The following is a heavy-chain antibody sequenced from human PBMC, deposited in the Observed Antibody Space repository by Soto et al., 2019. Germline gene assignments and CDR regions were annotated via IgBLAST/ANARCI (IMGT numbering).Heavy chain of an antibody. CDR1: GDSISSRGYY. J-gene: IGHJ5*02. CDR3: ARLAMKWLVGDLDL. V-gene: IGHV4-39*01. Sequence: QVQLQESGPGLLKPAETLSLTCIVSGDSISSRGYYWGWIRQSPGKGLEWIGSVSHGGRIDYNPSLRSRVTISGDTSKNQFSLKVRSVTATDTAVYYCARLAMKWLVGDLDLWGQGTLVTVSS. CDR2: VSHGGRI. D-gene: IGHD6-19*01.